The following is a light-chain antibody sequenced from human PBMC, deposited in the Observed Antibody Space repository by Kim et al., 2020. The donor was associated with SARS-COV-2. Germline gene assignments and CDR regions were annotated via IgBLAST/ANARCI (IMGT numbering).Light chain of an antibody. CDR1: NIGSHI. CDR3: QGWACCRDLPV. CDR2: YYS. Sequence: SYELTQPPSASVTPGKTARNTCGGNNIGSHIVHCYQQNPGQAPVLAISYYSARPSGIPERFSGSDAGDTATLTISSVQAGDGASSYCQGWACCRDLPVFG. J-gene: IGLJ2*01. V-gene: IGLV3-21*01.